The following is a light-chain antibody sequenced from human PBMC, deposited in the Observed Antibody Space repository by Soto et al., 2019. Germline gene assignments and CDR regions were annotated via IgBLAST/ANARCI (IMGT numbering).Light chain of an antibody. CDR1: QDISNY. CDR3: QQYDNLPLT. Sequence: DIQMTQSPSSLSSSVGDRVTITCQASQDISNYLNWYQQKPGKAPKLLIYDASNLETRVPSRFSGSESGTDFTFTISSLQPEDIATYYCQQYDNLPLTFGGGNKVEI. V-gene: IGKV1-33*01. J-gene: IGKJ4*01. CDR2: DAS.